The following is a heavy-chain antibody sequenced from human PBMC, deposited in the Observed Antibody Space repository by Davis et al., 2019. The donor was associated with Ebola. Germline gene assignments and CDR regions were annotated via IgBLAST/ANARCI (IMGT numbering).Heavy chain of an antibody. CDR2: IIPIFGTA. Sequence: SVKVSCKASGGTFSSYTISWVRQAPGQGLEWMGGIIPIFGTANYAQKFQGRVTITADESTSTAYMELSSLRSEDTAVYYCARHGRFLEFDDFDLWGQGTMVTVSS. V-gene: IGHV1-69*13. CDR3: ARHGRFLEFDDFDL. CDR1: GGTFSSYT. D-gene: IGHD3-3*01. J-gene: IGHJ3*01.